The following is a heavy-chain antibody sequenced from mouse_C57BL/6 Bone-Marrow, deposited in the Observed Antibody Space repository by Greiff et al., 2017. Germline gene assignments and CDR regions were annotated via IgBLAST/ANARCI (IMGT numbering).Heavy chain of an antibody. V-gene: IGHV1-54*01. CDR3: ARGAY. CDR1: GYAFTNYL. Sequence: QVQLQQSGAELVRPGTSVKVSCKASGYAFTNYLIEWVKQRPGQGLEWIGQIFPGDGDTNYNGKFKGKATLTADKSSSTAYMQLSSLTSEDSAVYFCARGAYWGQGTLVTVSA. J-gene: IGHJ3*01. CDR2: IFPGDGDT.